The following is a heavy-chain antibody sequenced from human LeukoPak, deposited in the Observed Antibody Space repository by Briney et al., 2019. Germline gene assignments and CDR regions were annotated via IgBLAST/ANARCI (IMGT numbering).Heavy chain of an antibody. D-gene: IGHD3-22*01. CDR1: GGSFSGYY. CDR3: ALRARGYYLTIDY. Sequence: PSETLSLTCAVYGGSFSGYYWSWIRQPPGKGLEWIGEINHSGSTNYNPSLKSRVTISVDTSKNQFSLKLSSVTAADTAVYYCALRARGYYLTIDYWGQGTLVTVSS. CDR2: INHSGST. J-gene: IGHJ4*02. V-gene: IGHV4-34*01.